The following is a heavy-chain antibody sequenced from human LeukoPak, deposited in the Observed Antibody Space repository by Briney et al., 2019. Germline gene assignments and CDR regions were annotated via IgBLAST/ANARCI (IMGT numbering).Heavy chain of an antibody. CDR3: ASELSRGY. J-gene: IGHJ4*02. CDR1: DFTFRTYA. Sequence: GGSLRLSCAASDFTFRTYAMNWVRQAPGKGLEWVSSISSSSSYIYYADSVKGRFTISRDNAKNSLYLQMNSLRAEDTAVYYCASELSRGYWGQGTLVTVSS. D-gene: IGHD3-10*01. CDR2: ISSSSSYI. V-gene: IGHV3-21*01.